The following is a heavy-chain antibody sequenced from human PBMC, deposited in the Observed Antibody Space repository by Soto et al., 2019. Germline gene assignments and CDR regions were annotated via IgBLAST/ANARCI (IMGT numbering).Heavy chain of an antibody. CDR1: GGSISSSSYY. V-gene: IGHV4-39*01. D-gene: IGHD3-3*01. J-gene: IGHJ6*03. CDR3: ARRAFGVVTDYYYMDV. CDR2: IYYSGST. Sequence: QLQLQESGPGLVKPSETLSLTCTVSGGSISSSSYYWGWIRQPPGKGLEWIGSIYYSGSTYYNPSLKSRVTISVDTSKNQFSLKLSSVTAADTAVYYCARRAFGVVTDYYYMDVWGKGTTVTVSS.